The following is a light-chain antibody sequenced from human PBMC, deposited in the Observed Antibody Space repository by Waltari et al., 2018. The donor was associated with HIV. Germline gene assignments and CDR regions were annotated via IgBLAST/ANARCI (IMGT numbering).Light chain of an antibody. CDR3: TSYISSSSPV. V-gene: IGLV2-14*01. Sequence: QSALTQPASVSGSPGQSITISFDLNDYAYVSWYQRHPGKAPKVIIYEVSNRPSGLSNRFSGSKSGNTATLTISGLQPEDEAEYFCTSYISSSSPVFGRGTKVTVL. J-gene: IGLJ2*01. CDR2: EVS. CDR1: DLNDYAY.